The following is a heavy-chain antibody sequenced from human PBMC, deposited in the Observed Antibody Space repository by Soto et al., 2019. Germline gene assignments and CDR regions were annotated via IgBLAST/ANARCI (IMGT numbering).Heavy chain of an antibody. V-gene: IGHV1-46*01. J-gene: IGHJ6*02. Sequence: ASVKVSCKASGYTFTSYYMHWVRQAPGQGLEWMGIINPSGGSTSYAQKFQGRVTMTRDTSTSTVYMELSSLRSEDTAVYYCAREDYSGYDWVYYYGMDVWGQGTTVTVSS. CDR1: GYTFTSYY. CDR2: INPSGGST. CDR3: AREDYSGYDWVYYYGMDV. D-gene: IGHD5-12*01.